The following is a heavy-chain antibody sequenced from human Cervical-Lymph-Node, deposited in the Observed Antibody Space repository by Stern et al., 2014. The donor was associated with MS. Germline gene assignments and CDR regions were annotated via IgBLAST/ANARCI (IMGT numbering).Heavy chain of an antibody. D-gene: IGHD1-26*01. CDR1: GDTFSSYA. J-gene: IGHJ4*02. CDR2: ITPVFGTT. V-gene: IGHV1-69*14. Sequence: VQLVQSGAEVKKPGSSVKVSCKASGDTFSSYAINWVRQVPGQGIEWMGWITPVFGTTNYAQKFQGRVTITADKSTNTAYMELMTLRSEDTAVYYCARGGGLVGYFDYWGQGTLVSVSS. CDR3: ARGGGLVGYFDY.